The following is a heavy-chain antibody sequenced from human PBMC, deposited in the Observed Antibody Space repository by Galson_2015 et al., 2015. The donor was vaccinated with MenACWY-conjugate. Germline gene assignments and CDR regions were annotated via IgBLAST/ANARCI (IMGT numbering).Heavy chain of an antibody. J-gene: IGHJ5*02. V-gene: IGHV1-3*01. CDR3: ARGASPLTVYLKRAWSAP. D-gene: IGHD3-9*01. CDR1: GYTFTLYA. CDR2: INAGNGNT. Sequence: SVKVSCKAAGYTFTLYAMHWVRQAPGQRLEWMGWINAGNGNTKYSQKFQDRVTISRDISASTVYMELTSLGSEDTAVYYCARGASPLTVYLKRAWSAPWGQGPLVTFPP.